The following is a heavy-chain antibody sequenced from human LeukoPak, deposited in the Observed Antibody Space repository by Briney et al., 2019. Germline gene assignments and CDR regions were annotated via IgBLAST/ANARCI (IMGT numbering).Heavy chain of an antibody. Sequence: PGGSLRLSCAASGFTFSSYAMSWVRQAPGKGLEWVSAISGSGGSTYYADSVKGRFTISRDNSKNTLYLQMNSLRAEDTAVYYCALVGSSRPTIDYWGQGTLATVSS. J-gene: IGHJ4*02. D-gene: IGHD2-2*01. CDR2: ISGSGGST. CDR3: ALVGSSRPTIDY. V-gene: IGHV3-23*01. CDR1: GFTFSSYA.